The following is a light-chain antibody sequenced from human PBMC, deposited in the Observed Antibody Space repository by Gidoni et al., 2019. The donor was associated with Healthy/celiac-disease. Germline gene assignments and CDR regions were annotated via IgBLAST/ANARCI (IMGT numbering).Light chain of an antibody. J-gene: IGKJ4*01. CDR3: QQYDNLHLT. Sequence: DIQMTQSPSSLSASVGDRVTITCQASQVISNYLNWYQQNPGEAPKLLIYDASNLETGVPSRFSGSGSGTDFTFTISSLQAEDIATYYCQQYDNLHLTFGGGTKVEIK. V-gene: IGKV1-33*01. CDR1: QVISNY. CDR2: DAS.